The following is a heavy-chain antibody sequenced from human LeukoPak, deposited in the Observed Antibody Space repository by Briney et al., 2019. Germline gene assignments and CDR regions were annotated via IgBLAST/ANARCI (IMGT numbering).Heavy chain of an antibody. J-gene: IGHJ4*02. D-gene: IGHD4-17*01. CDR1: GYTFTSYD. Sequence: ASVKVPCKASGYTFTSYDINWVRQATGQGLEWMGWMNPNSGNTGYAQKFQGRVTMTRNTSISTAYMELSSLRSEDTAVYYCARGLHDPRYGDYENYWGQGTLVTVSS. CDR3: ARGLHDPRYGDYENY. CDR2: MNPNSGNT. V-gene: IGHV1-8*01.